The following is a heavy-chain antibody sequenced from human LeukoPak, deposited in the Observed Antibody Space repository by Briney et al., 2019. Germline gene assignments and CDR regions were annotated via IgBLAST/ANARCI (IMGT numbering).Heavy chain of an antibody. CDR1: GFTFSSYG. CDR3: AKNYLGVVVVPAAMGFDY. Sequence: GGSPRLSCAASGFTFSSYGMHWVRQAPGKGLEWVAFIRYDGSNKYYADSVKGRFTISRDNSKNTLYLQMNSLRAEDTAVYYCAKNYLGVVVVPAAMGFDYWGQGTLVTVSS. D-gene: IGHD2-2*01. V-gene: IGHV3-30*02. J-gene: IGHJ4*02. CDR2: IRYDGSNK.